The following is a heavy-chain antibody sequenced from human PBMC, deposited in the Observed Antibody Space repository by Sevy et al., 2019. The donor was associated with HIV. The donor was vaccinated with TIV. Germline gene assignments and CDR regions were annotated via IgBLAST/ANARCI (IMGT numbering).Heavy chain of an antibody. J-gene: IGHJ6*02. D-gene: IGHD2-2*02. Sequence: ALVKVSCKASGGTFSSYAISWVRQAPGQGLEWMGGIIPIFGTANYAQKFQGRVTITADESTSTAYMELSSLRSEDTAVYYCARDRRSDIVVVPAAIFASYYYYGMDVWGQGTTVTVSS. CDR3: ARDRRSDIVVVPAAIFASYYYYGMDV. V-gene: IGHV1-69*13. CDR2: IIPIFGTA. CDR1: GGTFSSYA.